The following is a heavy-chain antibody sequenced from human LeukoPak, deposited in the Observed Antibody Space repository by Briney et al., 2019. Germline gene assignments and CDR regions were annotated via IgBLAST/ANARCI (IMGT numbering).Heavy chain of an antibody. D-gene: IGHD1-26*01. J-gene: IGHJ5*02. CDR1: GYTFTDYY. Sequence: ASVKVSCKVSGYTFTDYYMHWVQQAPGKGLEWMALVDPEDGETIYAEKFQGRVTITADTSTDTAYMELSSLRSEDTAVYYCATGRVGATCCWFDPWGQGTLVTVSS. CDR2: VDPEDGET. V-gene: IGHV1-69-2*01. CDR3: ATGRVGATCCWFDP.